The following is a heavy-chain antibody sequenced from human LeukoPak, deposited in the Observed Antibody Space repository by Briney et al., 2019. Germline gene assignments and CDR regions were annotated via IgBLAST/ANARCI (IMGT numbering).Heavy chain of an antibody. V-gene: IGHV3-23*01. Sequence: GGPLRLSCAASGFTFSSYAMSWVRQAPGKGLEWVSAISGSGGSTYYADSVKGRFTISRDNSKNTLYLQMNSLKAGDTAVYYCAKDRGNMVATSVFDYWGQEPLVTVP. CDR1: GFTFSSYA. D-gene: IGHD5-12*01. J-gene: IGHJ4*02. CDR3: AKDRGNMVATSVFDY. CDR2: ISGSGGST.